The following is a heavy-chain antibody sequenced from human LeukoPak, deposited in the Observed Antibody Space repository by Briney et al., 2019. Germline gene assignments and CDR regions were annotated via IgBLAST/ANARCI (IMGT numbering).Heavy chain of an antibody. J-gene: IGHJ4*02. Sequence: GGSLRLSCAASGFTFSSYWMHWVRQAPGKGLVWVSRINSDGSSTSYADSVKGRFTISRDNAKNTLYLQMNSLRAEDTAVYFCATDGYYYDSSGYYDYWGQGTLVTVSS. CDR3: ATDGYYYDSSGYYDY. V-gene: IGHV3-74*01. CDR2: INSDGSST. CDR1: GFTFSSYW. D-gene: IGHD3-22*01.